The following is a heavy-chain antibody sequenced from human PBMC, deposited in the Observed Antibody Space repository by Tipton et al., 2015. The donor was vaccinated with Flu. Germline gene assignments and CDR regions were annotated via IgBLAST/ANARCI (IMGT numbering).Heavy chain of an antibody. CDR1: GDSINSAAYS. J-gene: IGHJ4*02. Sequence: TLSLTCTVSGDSINSAAYSWNWFRQHPGKGLEFLGYTLYSGTTYYNPPLKSRLFMSMDTSNNQFSLKVTSLTAADTAVYYCARVRRGHRNCADSWGQGLLVTVSS. V-gene: IGHV4-31*03. D-gene: IGHD1-14*01. CDR2: TLYSGTT. CDR3: ARVRRGHRNCADS.